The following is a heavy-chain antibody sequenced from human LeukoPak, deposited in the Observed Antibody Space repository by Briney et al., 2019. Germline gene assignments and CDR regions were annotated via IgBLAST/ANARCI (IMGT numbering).Heavy chain of an antibody. CDR1: GGSISSYY. CDR2: IYYSGST. CDR3: ARIGYCSGGSCYGDYYGMDV. V-gene: IGHV4-59*08. J-gene: IGHJ6*02. Sequence: SETLSLTCTVSGGSISSYYWSWIRQPPGKGLEWIGYIYYSGSTNYNPPLKSRVTISVDTSKNQFSLKLSSVTAADTAVYYCARIGYCSGGSCYGDYYGMDVWGQGTTVTVSS. D-gene: IGHD2-15*01.